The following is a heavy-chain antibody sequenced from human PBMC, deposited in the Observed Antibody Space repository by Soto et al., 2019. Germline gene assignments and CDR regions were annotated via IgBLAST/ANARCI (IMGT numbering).Heavy chain of an antibody. CDR3: ASGASSNWPDF. V-gene: IGHV1-2*02. D-gene: IGHD6-13*01. Sequence: ASVKVSCKASGYTFSDYYMHWVRQAPGQGLEWMGWINANSGGTNYPQKFQGRVTLTRDTSISTVYMELSSLRSDDTAVYYCASGASSNWPDFWGRGNLVTVSS. CDR1: GYTFSDYY. J-gene: IGHJ5*01. CDR2: INANSGGT.